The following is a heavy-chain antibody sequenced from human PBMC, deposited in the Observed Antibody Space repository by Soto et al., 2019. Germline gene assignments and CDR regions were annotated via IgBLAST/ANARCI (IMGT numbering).Heavy chain of an antibody. CDR2: ISSSSSYI. Sequence: PGGSLRLSCAASGFTFSSYSMNWVRQAPGKGLEWVSSISSSSSYIYYADSVKGRFTISRDNAKNSLYLQMNSLRAEDTAVYYCARGRRGSKRYCSGGSCYDWFDPWGQGTLVTVSS. CDR3: ARGRRGSKRYCSGGSCYDWFDP. CDR1: GFTFSSYS. J-gene: IGHJ5*02. D-gene: IGHD2-15*01. V-gene: IGHV3-21*01.